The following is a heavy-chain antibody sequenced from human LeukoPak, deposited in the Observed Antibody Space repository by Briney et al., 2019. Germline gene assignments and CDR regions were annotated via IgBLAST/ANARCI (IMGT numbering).Heavy chain of an antibody. CDR1: GYTFSSYW. Sequence: GESLRISCKGSGYTFSSYWIGWVRQMPGKGLEWMGIIYPGDSDTRYSPSLQGQVTISVDTSIGTAYLQWSSLKASDTAIYYGARQNDFRLDYWGQGTLVTVSS. V-gene: IGHV5-51*01. D-gene: IGHD3-3*01. J-gene: IGHJ4*02. CDR2: IYPGDSDT. CDR3: ARQNDFRLDY.